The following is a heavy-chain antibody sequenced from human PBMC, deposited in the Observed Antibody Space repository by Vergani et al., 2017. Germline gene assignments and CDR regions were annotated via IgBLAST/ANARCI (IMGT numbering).Heavy chain of an antibody. J-gene: IGHJ3*02. Sequence: QVQLVQSGAEVKKPGASVKVSCKASGYTFTSYYMHWVRQAPGQGLEWMGIINPSGGSTSYAQKFQGRVTMTKDTSTSKAYMELRSLRSDETAVYYGARAPRRVYGSGSYYNENNGGAFDIWGQGTMVTVSS. CDR3: ARAPRRVYGSGSYYNENNGGAFDI. V-gene: IGHV1-46*01. CDR1: GYTFTSYY. CDR2: INPSGGST. D-gene: IGHD3-10*01.